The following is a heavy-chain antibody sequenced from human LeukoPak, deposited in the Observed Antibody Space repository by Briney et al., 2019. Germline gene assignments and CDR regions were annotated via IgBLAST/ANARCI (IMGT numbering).Heavy chain of an antibody. J-gene: IGHJ4*02. CDR1: GFTFSTYA. V-gene: IGHV3-23*01. Sequence: GSLRLSCAASGFTFSTYAMSWVRQAPGKGLEWVSAIAGSGTNTYYADSVKGRFTISRDNSKNTLYLQMNSLRAEDTAVYCCAKAGLQYFDWLLSYFDYWGQGTLVTVSS. CDR3: AKAGLQYFDWLLSYFDY. CDR2: IAGSGTNT. D-gene: IGHD3-9*01.